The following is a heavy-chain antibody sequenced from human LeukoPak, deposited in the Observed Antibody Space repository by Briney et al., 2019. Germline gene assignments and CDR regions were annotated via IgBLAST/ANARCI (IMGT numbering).Heavy chain of an antibody. D-gene: IGHD1-26*01. CDR2: IYYSGST. Sequence: SETLSLTCTVSGGSISSSSYYWGWIRQPPGKGLEWIGGIYYSGSTYYNPSLKSRVTISVDTSKNQFSLKLSSVTAADTAVYYCARRGRELRLDYWGQGTLVTVSS. J-gene: IGHJ4*02. CDR1: GGSISSSSYY. V-gene: IGHV4-39*01. CDR3: ARRGRELRLDY.